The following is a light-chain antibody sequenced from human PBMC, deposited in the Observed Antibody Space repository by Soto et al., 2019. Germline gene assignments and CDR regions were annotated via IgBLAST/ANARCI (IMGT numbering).Light chain of an antibody. CDR1: QSINSN. J-gene: IGKJ1*01. Sequence: EIVMTQSPATLSVSPGERATLSCRASQSINSNLAWYQQKPGQAPRLLIYGASTRATGIPARVSGSGSGTEFTLTISSLQPEDVAVYYCQQYNNWPWTFGQGTKVEVK. CDR2: GAS. CDR3: QQYNNWPWT. V-gene: IGKV3-15*01.